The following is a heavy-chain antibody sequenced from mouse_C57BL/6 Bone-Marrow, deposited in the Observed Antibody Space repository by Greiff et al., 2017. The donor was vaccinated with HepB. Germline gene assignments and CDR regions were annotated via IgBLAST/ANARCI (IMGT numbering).Heavy chain of an antibody. V-gene: IGHV7-1*01. CDR2: SRNKANDYKT. D-gene: IGHD1-1*02. Sequence: EVKLVESGGGLVQPGRSLRLSCATSGFTFSDFYMEWVRQAPGKGLEWIAASRNKANDYKTEYSASVKGRFIVSRDTSQSILYLQMNALGAEDTASYYCARDAGGSYRYFDVWGTGATVTVSS. J-gene: IGHJ1*03. CDR1: GFTFSDFY. CDR3: ARDAGGSYRYFDV.